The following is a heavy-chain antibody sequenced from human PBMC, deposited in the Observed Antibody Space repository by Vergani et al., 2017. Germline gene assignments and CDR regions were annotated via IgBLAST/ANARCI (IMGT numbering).Heavy chain of an antibody. CDR3: ARHGIVVVPSSAGSGYYYYMDV. V-gene: IGHV5-51*01. CDR1: GYSFTSYW. D-gene: IGHD2-2*01. CDR2: IYPGDSDT. Sequence: EVQLVQSGAEVKKPGESLKISCKGSGYSFTSYWIGWVRQMPGKGLEWMGIIYPGDSDTRYSPSFQGQVTISADKSISTAYLHWSSLKASDTAMYYCARHGIVVVPSSAGSGYYYYMDVWGKGTTVTVSS. J-gene: IGHJ6*03.